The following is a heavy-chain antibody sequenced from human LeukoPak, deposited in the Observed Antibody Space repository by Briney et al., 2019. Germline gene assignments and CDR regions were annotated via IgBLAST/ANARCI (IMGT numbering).Heavy chain of an antibody. D-gene: IGHD3-10*01. CDR3: ASYGSGSYYNPHYFDY. J-gene: IGHJ4*02. CDR1: GGSISSSSYY. CDR2: IYYSGST. V-gene: IGHV4-39*01. Sequence: PSETLSLTCTVSGGSISSSSYYWGWIRQPPGKGLEWIGSIYYSGSTYYNPSLKSRVTISVDTSKNQFSLKLSSVTAADTAVYYCASYGSGSYYNPHYFDYWGQGTLVTVSS.